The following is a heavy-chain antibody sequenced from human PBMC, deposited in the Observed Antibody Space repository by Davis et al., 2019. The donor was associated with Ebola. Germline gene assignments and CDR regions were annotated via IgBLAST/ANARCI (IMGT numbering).Heavy chain of an antibody. Sequence: PSETLSLTCTVSGGSISSGGYYWSWIRQHPGKGLEWIGYIYYSGSTNYNPSLKSRVTKSVDTSKNQFSLKLSSVTAADTAVYYCARIVGATTYFDYWGQGTLVTVSS. CDR1: GGSISSGGYY. V-gene: IGHV4-61*08. J-gene: IGHJ4*02. CDR2: IYYSGST. D-gene: IGHD1-26*01. CDR3: ARIVGATTYFDY.